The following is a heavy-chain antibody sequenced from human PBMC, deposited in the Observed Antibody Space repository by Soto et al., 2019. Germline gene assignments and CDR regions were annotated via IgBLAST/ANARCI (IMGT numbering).Heavy chain of an antibody. CDR3: ARRDMLTGYVYFDY. V-gene: IGHV5-51*01. Sequence: GESLKISCQASGYTFTKYWVGWVRQMPGKGLEWMGIIYPDDSDTRYSPSFQGHVTISADKSISTAYLQWSSLKASDSATYYCARRDMLTGYVYFDYWGQGTQVTVSS. J-gene: IGHJ4*02. D-gene: IGHD3-9*01. CDR1: GYTFTKYW. CDR2: IYPDDSDT.